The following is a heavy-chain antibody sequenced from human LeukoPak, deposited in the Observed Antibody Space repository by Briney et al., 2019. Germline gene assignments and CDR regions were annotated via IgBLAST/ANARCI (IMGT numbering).Heavy chain of an antibody. V-gene: IGHV3-48*01. D-gene: IGHD5-12*01. CDR1: GFSFSSYE. J-gene: IGHJ4*02. CDR3: ASMDKVDY. Sequence: VGSLRLSCAASGFSFSSYEMNWVRQAPGKGLDWVSYISSSSSTIYYADSVKGRFTISRDNAKNSLYLQMNSLRAEDTAVYYCASMDKVDYWGQGTLVTVSS. CDR2: ISSSSSTI.